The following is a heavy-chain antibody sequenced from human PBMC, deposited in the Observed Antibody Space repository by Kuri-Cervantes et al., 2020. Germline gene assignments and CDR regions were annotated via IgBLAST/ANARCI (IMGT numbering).Heavy chain of an antibody. CDR1: GFTFSSYW. CDR2: IKQDGSEK. V-gene: IGHV3-7*01. CDR3: ARDIGIAVAGTAFDY. Sequence: GGSLRLSCAASGFTFSSYWMSWVRQAPGKGLEWVANIKQDGSEKYYVDSVKGRFTISRDNAKNSLYLQMNSLRAEDTAVYYCARDIGIAVAGTAFDYWGQGTLVTVSS. J-gene: IGHJ4*02. D-gene: IGHD6-19*01.